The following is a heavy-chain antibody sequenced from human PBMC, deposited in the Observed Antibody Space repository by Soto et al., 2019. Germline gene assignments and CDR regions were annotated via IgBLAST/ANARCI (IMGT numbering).Heavy chain of an antibody. J-gene: IGHJ3*01. CDR3: ARPARLVDV. Sequence: SETLSLTCTVSGDSITKHYWTWIRQPPGKGLEYIGYIFYTGDINYNPSLKSRVTISIDTSKNQFSLKLASVTAADTAIYYCARPARLVDVLGQGTMVTVSS. CDR2: IFYTGDI. CDR1: GDSITKHY. V-gene: IGHV4-59*11.